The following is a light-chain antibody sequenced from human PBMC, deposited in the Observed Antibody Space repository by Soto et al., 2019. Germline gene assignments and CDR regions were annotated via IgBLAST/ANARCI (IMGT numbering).Light chain of an antibody. CDR3: QQYKSYSRT. Sequence: DIQMTQSPSTLSASVVDRVTLTCRASQSISSWLAWYQKKPGKAPNVLIYDASSLERGVPSRFSGSGAGTEFTLTISSLQPDDFATYYCQQYKSYSRTFGQGTKVDIK. CDR1: QSISSW. J-gene: IGKJ1*01. V-gene: IGKV1-5*01. CDR2: DAS.